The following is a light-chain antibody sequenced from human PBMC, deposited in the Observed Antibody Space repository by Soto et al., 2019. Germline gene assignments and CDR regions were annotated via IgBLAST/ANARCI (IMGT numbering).Light chain of an antibody. V-gene: IGLV2-14*01. Sequence: QSALTQPASVSGSPGQSITISCTGTSGDVGGYNYVSWYQQSPGKVPTLIISDVSNRPSGVSNRFSGSKSGNTASLTISRLQAEDEADYYCSSYTTSGTRVFGGGTKLTVL. CDR2: DVS. J-gene: IGLJ2*01. CDR3: SSYTTSGTRV. CDR1: SGDVGGYNY.